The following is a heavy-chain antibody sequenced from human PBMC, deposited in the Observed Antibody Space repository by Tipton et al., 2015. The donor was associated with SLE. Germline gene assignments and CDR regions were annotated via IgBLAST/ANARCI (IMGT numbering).Heavy chain of an antibody. J-gene: IGHJ6*02. CDR1: GLTVSSNS. CDR3: ARGSSSTPRGGLDV. D-gene: IGHD6-6*01. Sequence: SLRLSCAASGLTVSSNSMSWVRQAPGKGLEWVSVIHFGGSTFYVASVKGRFTISRDISKNTLYLQMDNLRAEDTALYFCARGSSSTPRGGLDVWGQGTTVIVSS. CDR2: IHFGGST. V-gene: IGHV3-53*01.